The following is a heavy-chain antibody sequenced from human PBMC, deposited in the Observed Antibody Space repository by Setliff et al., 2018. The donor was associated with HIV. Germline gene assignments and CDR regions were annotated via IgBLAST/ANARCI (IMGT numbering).Heavy chain of an antibody. J-gene: IGHJ3*02. CDR1: GFTPAFPFNSYW. CDR3: ARDLDYYGPSEAFDI. V-gene: IGHV3-7*01. Sequence: LRLSCVGSGFTPAFPFNSYWMSWVRQAPGKGLEWVANIKQDGSEKYYVDSVKGRFTISRDNAKNSLSLQMSGLRVDDTAVYFCARDLDYYGPSEAFDIWGQGTMVTVSS. D-gene: IGHD3-10*01. CDR2: IKQDGSEK.